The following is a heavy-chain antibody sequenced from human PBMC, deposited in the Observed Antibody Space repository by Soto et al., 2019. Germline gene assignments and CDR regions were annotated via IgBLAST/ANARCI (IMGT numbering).Heavy chain of an antibody. CDR2: ISGSGGSK. D-gene: IGHD6-19*01. CDR1: GFTFSSYA. V-gene: IGHV3-23*01. CDR3: ASRTSGWYFDY. J-gene: IGHJ4*02. Sequence: EVQLLEAGGGLVQPGGSLRLSCTASGFTFSSYAMNWVRQAPGKGLEWVSVISGSGGSKYYADSVKGRFPISRDNSKNTLYLQMNSLRAEDTAVYYCASRTSGWYFDYWGQGTLVTVSS.